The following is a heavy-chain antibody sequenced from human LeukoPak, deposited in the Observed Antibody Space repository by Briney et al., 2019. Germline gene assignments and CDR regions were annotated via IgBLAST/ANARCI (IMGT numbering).Heavy chain of an antibody. CDR3: AKGPGYNNWFDP. J-gene: IGHJ5*02. Sequence: GGSLRLSCAASGFTFNHYWMTWVRQAPGKGLEWVSAISGSGGSTYYADSVKGRFTISRDNSKNTLYLQMNSLRAEDTAVYYCAKGPGYNNWFDPWGQGTLVTVSS. V-gene: IGHV3-23*01. CDR2: ISGSGGST. D-gene: IGHD5-24*01. CDR1: GFTFNHYW.